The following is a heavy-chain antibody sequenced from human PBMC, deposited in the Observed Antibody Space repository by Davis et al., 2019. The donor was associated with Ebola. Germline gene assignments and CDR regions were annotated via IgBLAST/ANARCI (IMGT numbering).Heavy chain of an antibody. CDR1: GFTFSSYG. CDR3: AKFSRAGDSV. CDR2: ISYDGSNK. Sequence: GGSLRLSCAASGFTFSSYGMHWVRQAPGKGLEWVAVISYDGSNKYYADSVKSRITISRDNAKNSLYLQVNSLRDEDTAVYYCAKFSRAGDSVWGQGTLVTVSS. V-gene: IGHV3-30*18. J-gene: IGHJ4*02. D-gene: IGHD6-13*01.